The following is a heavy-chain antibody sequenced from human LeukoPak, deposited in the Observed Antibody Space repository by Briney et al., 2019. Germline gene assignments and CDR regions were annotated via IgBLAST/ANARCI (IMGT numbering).Heavy chain of an antibody. CDR2: IDISSSST. Sequence: GGSLRLSCAASGFTFSSYAMHWVRQAPGKGLEWISYIDISSSSTYYADSVKGRFTISRDNAKNSLYLQMSSLRAEDTALYYCARGPPLFDPWGQGTLVTVSS. V-gene: IGHV3-48*01. J-gene: IGHJ5*02. CDR1: GFTFSSYA. CDR3: ARGPPLFDP.